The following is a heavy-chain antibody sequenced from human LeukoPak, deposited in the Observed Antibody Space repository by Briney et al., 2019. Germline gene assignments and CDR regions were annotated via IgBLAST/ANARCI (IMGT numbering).Heavy chain of an antibody. Sequence: ETGGSLRLSCVASGFSFSSYSMNWVRQAPGKGLEWVSSISMGNFYIYYADSVKGRFTISRDNAKNSLYLQMNSLRAEDTAVYYCARDPSPRTSYYYYYMDVWGKGTTVTVSS. CDR2: ISMGNFYI. D-gene: IGHD2-2*01. CDR1: GFSFSSYS. J-gene: IGHJ6*03. CDR3: ARDPSPRTSYYYYYMDV. V-gene: IGHV3-21*01.